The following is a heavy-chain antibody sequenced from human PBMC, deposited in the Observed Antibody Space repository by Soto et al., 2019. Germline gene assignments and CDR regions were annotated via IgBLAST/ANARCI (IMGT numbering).Heavy chain of an antibody. D-gene: IGHD2-2*01. CDR1: GVSFSGYD. CDR2: IIHTGST. J-gene: IGHJ4*02. Sequence: PSETLSLTCAFYGVSFSGYDLSWIRQPPGKGLEWIGEIIHTGSTNYNPSLKSRVTISIDTSKKQFSLKLSSVTAADTAVYYCAPQVVPTATKKPWGQGNLVTVSS. CDR3: APQVVPTATKKP. V-gene: IGHV4-34*12.